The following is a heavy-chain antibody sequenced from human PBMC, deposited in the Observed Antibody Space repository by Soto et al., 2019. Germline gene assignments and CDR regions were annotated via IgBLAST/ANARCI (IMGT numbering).Heavy chain of an antibody. CDR3: AREYGYGMDV. V-gene: IGHV1-69*01. CDR1: GGTFSNYA. Sequence: QVQLVQSGAEVKKPGSSVNVSCKASGGTFSNYAISWVRQAPGQGLEWMGGIIPIFGTSNYAQKLQGRVTITADESTGTAYMELSNLRSEDTAVYYCAREYGYGMDVWGQGTTVTVSS. D-gene: IGHD2-8*01. CDR2: IIPIFGTS. J-gene: IGHJ6*02.